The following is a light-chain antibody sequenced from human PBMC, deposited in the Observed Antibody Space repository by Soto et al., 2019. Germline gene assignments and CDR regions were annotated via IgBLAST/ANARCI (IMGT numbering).Light chain of an antibody. CDR2: NAS. V-gene: IGKV1-5*03. CDR3: RQYNSYSWT. CDR1: QSISNW. Sequence: DIQMTQSPSTLSVSLGERVTITCRASQSISNWFAWYQQKPGGAPKLLIYNASNLETGVPSRFSGSGSGREFTLTISSLQSDDFAPYYCRQYNSYSWTFGQGTKVEIK. J-gene: IGKJ1*01.